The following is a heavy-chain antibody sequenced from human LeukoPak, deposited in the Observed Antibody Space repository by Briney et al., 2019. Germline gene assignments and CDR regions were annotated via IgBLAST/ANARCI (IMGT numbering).Heavy chain of an antibody. D-gene: IGHD6-19*01. J-gene: IGHJ4*02. Sequence: PGGSLRLSCAVSGFIFNNYAMSWVRQAPGKGLEWVSAISVSGVGSYYADSVKGRFTISRDNSKNTLYLQMNSLRAEDTAVYYCARDKAPRYSSGWYYFDYWGQGTLVTVSS. CDR3: ARDKAPRYSSGWYYFDY. V-gene: IGHV3-23*01. CDR1: GFIFNNYA. CDR2: ISVSGVGS.